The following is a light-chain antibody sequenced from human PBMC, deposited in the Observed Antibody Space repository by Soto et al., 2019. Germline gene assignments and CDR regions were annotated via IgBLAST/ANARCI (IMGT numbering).Light chain of an antibody. CDR1: QSISSN. J-gene: IGKJ4*01. CDR3: QQYNNWPLT. Sequence: ETLITQSPATLSVSPGERATLSCRASQSISSNLAGYQQPPGQAHRILIYGASNRDTGIPARFTGIGSGTEFTLTISSLQSEDFAVYYCQQYNNWPLTFGGGTKVDIK. CDR2: GAS. V-gene: IGKV3-15*01.